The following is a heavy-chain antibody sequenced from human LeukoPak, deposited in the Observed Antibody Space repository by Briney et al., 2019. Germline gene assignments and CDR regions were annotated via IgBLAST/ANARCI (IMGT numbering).Heavy chain of an antibody. J-gene: IGHJ6*02. CDR3: AREIAGYCNTSCSAHGLDV. Sequence: ASVKVSCTASGYNLNAYYIHWVRQAPGQGLEWMGIINPIAGSTSYAQNFQGRVTMTRDTSTSTLYMELSSLRSDDTAVYYCAREIAGYCNTSCSAHGLDVWGRGTTVTVSS. CDR1: GYNLNAYY. D-gene: IGHD2-2*01. V-gene: IGHV1-46*02. CDR2: INPIAGST.